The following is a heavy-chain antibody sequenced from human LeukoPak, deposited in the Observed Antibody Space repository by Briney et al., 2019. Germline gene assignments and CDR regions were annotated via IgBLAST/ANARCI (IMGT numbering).Heavy chain of an antibody. V-gene: IGHV4-59*01. Sequence: SETLSLTCTVSGGSISDYYWSWIRQPPGKGLEWIGYIYYSGSANYNPSLKSRVTVSVDTSKNQFSLKLSSVAAADTAVYYCARVGGTNYYDYGMDVWGQGTTVTVSS. D-gene: IGHD3-16*01. J-gene: IGHJ6*02. CDR2: IYYSGSA. CDR1: GGSISDYY. CDR3: ARVGGTNYYDYGMDV.